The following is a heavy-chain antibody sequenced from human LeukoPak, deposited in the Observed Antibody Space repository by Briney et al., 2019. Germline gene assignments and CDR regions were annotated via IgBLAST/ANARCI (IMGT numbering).Heavy chain of an antibody. CDR2: VYHSGST. CDR3: ARDNERRLTAAGTAAFDL. J-gene: IGHJ2*01. V-gene: IGHV4-38-2*02. Sequence: SETLSLTCTVSGYSISSGYYWGWIRQPPGKGLAWIGSVYHSGSTYYNPSLKSRVTISLDKSKNQLSLNLTSVTAADTAMYYCARDNERRLTAAGTAAFDLWGRGTLVTVSS. CDR1: GYSISSGYY. D-gene: IGHD6-13*01.